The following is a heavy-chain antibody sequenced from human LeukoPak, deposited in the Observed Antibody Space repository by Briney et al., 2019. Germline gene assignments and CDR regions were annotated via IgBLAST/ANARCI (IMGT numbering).Heavy chain of an antibody. CDR3: ASRGSSWYPVGAFGI. Sequence: ASVKVSCKASGYTFTGYYMHWVRQAPGQGLEWMGWINPNSGGTNYAQKFQGRVTMTRDTSISTAYMELSRLRSDDTAVYYCASRGSSWYPVGAFGIWGQGTMVTVSS. CDR1: GYTFTGYY. CDR2: INPNSGGT. V-gene: IGHV1-2*02. J-gene: IGHJ3*02. D-gene: IGHD6-13*01.